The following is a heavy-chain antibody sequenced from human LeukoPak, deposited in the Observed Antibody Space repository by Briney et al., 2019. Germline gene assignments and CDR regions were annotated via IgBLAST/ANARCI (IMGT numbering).Heavy chain of an antibody. CDR2: IYYSGST. Sequence: PSETLSLTCTVSGGSISSGDYYWSWLRQPPWKGLEWIGYIYYSGSTYYNPSLKSRVTISVDTSKNQFSLKLSSVTAADTAVYYCARIRTESYYDFWSGYYFDYWGQGTLVTVSS. D-gene: IGHD3-3*01. J-gene: IGHJ4*02. CDR3: ARIRTESYYDFWSGYYFDY. CDR1: GGSISSGDYY. V-gene: IGHV4-30-4*08.